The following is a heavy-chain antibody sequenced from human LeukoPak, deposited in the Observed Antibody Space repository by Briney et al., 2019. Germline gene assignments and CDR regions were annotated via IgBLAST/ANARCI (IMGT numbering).Heavy chain of an antibody. Sequence: GGSLRLSCAASGFTFSSYCMHWVRQAPGKGLVWVSRINSDGSSTSYADSVKGRFTIPRDNAKNTLYLQMNSLRAEDTAVYYCARARIQLWPYYYMDVWGKGTTVTVSS. CDR3: ARARIQLWPYYYMDV. V-gene: IGHV3-74*01. CDR2: INSDGSST. J-gene: IGHJ6*03. D-gene: IGHD5-18*01. CDR1: GFTFSSYC.